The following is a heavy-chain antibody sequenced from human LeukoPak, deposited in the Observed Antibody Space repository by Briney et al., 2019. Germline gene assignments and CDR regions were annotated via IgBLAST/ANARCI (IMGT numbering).Heavy chain of an antibody. D-gene: IGHD3-10*01. V-gene: IGHV1-18*01. CDR3: AREKNVLLWFGEVEEHPRYYYYGMDV. Sequence: GASVKVSCKASGYTFTSYGISWVRQAPGQGLEWMGWISAYNGNTNYAQKLQGRVTMTTDTSTSTAYMELRSLRSDDTAVYYCAREKNVLLWFGEVEEHPRYYYYGMDVWGQGTTVTVSS. CDR1: GYTFTSYG. CDR2: ISAYNGNT. J-gene: IGHJ6*02.